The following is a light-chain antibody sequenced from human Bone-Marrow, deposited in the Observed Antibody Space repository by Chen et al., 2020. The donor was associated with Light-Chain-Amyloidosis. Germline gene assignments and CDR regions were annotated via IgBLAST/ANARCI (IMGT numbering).Light chain of an antibody. CDR3: QVWDRSSDRPV. Sequence: SYVLTPPSSVSVAPGQKATLACGGNNIGSTSVHWYQQTPGQAPLLVVYDDSDRPSGIPERLSGSNSGNTATLTISRVEAGDEADYYCQVWDRSSDRPVFGGGTKLTVL. CDR1: NIGSTS. V-gene: IGLV3-21*02. J-gene: IGLJ3*02. CDR2: DDS.